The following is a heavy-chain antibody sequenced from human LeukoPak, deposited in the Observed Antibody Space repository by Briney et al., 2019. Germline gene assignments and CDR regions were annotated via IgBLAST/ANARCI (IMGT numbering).Heavy chain of an antibody. CDR3: ARGGGEFDY. CDR2: ISGSGGST. J-gene: IGHJ4*02. V-gene: IGHV3-23*01. D-gene: IGHD4-23*01. Sequence: GGSLRLSCAASGFTFSSYGMSWVRQAPGKGLEWVSAISGSGGSTYYADSVKGRFTISRDNAKNSLYLQMNSLRAEDTAVYYCARGGGEFDYWGQGTLVTVSS. CDR1: GFTFSSYG.